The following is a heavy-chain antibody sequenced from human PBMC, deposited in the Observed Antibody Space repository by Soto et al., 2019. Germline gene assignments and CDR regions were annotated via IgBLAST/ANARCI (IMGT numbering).Heavy chain of an antibody. CDR2: IIPIFGTA. J-gene: IGHJ4*02. CDR1: GGTFSSYA. CDR3: AKLLSEAVAGTEALVDFDY. Sequence: ASVKVSCKASGGTFSSYAISWVRQAPGQGLEWMGGIIPIFGTANYAQKVQGRVTITADESTSTAYLEMSSLRSEDTAVYYCAKLLSEAVAGTEALVDFDYWGQGTLVTVSS. V-gene: IGHV1-69*13. D-gene: IGHD6-19*01.